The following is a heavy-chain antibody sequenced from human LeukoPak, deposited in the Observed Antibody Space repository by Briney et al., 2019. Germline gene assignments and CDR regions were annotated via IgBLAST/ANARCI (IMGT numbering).Heavy chain of an antibody. Sequence: SETLSLTCTVSGGSISSHYWSWIRQPPGQGLEWIGYVHSSGGANYNPSLNSRVTMSVDTSKDRLSLRLSSVTAADTAVYYCARQRSHRKSFDPWGQGTLVTVSS. CDR3: ARQRSHRKSFDP. V-gene: IGHV4-59*08. CDR2: VHSSGGA. J-gene: IGHJ5*02. D-gene: IGHD1-14*01. CDR1: GGSISSHY.